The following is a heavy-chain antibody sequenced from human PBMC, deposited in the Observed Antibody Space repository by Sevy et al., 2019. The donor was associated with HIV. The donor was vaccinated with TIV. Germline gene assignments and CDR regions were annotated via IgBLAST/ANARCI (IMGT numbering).Heavy chain of an antibody. CDR3: ADLIAAAGRIENYFDY. V-gene: IGHV3-23*01. CDR1: GFTVSRYA. CDR2: ISGSGGST. Sequence: GGSLRLSCAASGFTVSRYAMSWVRQAPGKGLEWVSAISGSGGSTYYADSVKGRFTISRDNSKNTLYLQMNSLRAEDTAVYYCADLIAAAGRIENYFDYWGQGTLVTVSS. J-gene: IGHJ4*02. D-gene: IGHD6-13*01.